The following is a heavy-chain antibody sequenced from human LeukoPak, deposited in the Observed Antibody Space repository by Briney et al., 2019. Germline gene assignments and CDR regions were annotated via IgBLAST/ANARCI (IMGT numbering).Heavy chain of an antibody. Sequence: SETLSLTCTVSGCSISSGYYWGWIRQPPGKGLEWIGSIYHSGSTNYNPSLKSRVTMSVDTSKNQFSLKLSSVTAADTAVYYCARDKRGIVVVPAAPVDYYYYYMDVWGKGTTVTISS. D-gene: IGHD2-2*01. J-gene: IGHJ6*03. V-gene: IGHV4-38-2*02. CDR2: IYHSGST. CDR1: GCSISSGYY. CDR3: ARDKRGIVVVPAAPVDYYYYYMDV.